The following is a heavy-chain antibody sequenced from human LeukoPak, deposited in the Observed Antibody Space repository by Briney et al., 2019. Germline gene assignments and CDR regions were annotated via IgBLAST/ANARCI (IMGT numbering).Heavy chain of an antibody. CDR2: ISSSSISI. V-gene: IGHV3-21*01. CDR3: ARVYDVLTGGFDY. D-gene: IGHD3-9*01. CDR1: GFIFRRYD. J-gene: IGHJ4*02. Sequence: GGSLRLSCAASGFIFRRYDMNWVRQAPGKGLEWVSFISSSSISIYYGDSVQGRFTVSRDNARNLLYLEMNTLRAEDTAVYYCARVYDVLTGGFDYWGQGTLVTVSS.